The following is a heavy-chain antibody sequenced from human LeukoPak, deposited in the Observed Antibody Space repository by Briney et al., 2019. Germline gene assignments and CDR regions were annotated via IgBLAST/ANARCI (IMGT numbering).Heavy chain of an antibody. D-gene: IGHD3-3*01. CDR1: GGSISSSSYY. V-gene: IGHV4-39*01. CDR2: IYYSGST. CDR3: ASRFYEFWSGYINFDY. J-gene: IGHJ4*02. Sequence: SETLSLTCTVSGGSISSSSYYWVWIRQPPGKGLEWIGIIYYSGSTYYNPSLKSRVTISVDTSKNQFSLKLSSVTAADTAVYYCASRFYEFWSGYINFDYWGQGTLVTVSS.